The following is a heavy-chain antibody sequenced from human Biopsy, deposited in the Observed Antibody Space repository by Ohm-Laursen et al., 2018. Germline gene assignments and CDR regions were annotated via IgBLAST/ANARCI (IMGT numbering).Heavy chain of an antibody. CDR1: GYTLTELS. CDR2: FAPENGKT. V-gene: IGHV1-24*01. D-gene: IGHD1-1*01. Sequence: ASVKVSCNVSGYTLTELSMHWVRQAPGKGLEWMGGFAPENGKTVYAQNFQARVSMTEDTSTDTVYMELRSLRSEDTAVYYCAADINVWNVNYWGQGTQVTVSS. CDR3: AADINVWNVNY. J-gene: IGHJ4*02.